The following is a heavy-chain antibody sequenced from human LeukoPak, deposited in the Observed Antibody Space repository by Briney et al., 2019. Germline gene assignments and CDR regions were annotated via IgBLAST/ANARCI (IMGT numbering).Heavy chain of an antibody. CDR3: ARGSNYYGSGSYYLDY. CDR1: GYSFTAYY. D-gene: IGHD3-10*01. Sequence: ASVKVSCKASGYSFTAYYMHLVRQAPGQGLEWLGLINPNGGRTAYAQNFQGRVTMTRDTSTTTLYLELRSLRSDDTAVYYCARGSNYYGSGSYYLDYWGQGTLVTVSS. V-gene: IGHV1-46*01. J-gene: IGHJ4*02. CDR2: INPNGGRT.